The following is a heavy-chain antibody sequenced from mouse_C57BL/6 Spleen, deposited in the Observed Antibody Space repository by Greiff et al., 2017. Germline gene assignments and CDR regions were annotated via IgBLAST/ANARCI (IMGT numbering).Heavy chain of an antibody. V-gene: IGHV1-85*01. D-gene: IGHD3-1*01. J-gene: IGHJ3*01. CDR3: ARSTDICFGAY. CDR1: GYTFTSYD. Sequence: VQGVESGPELVKPGASVKLSCKASGYTFTSYDINWVKQRPGQGVEWIGWIYPRDGSTKHNEQFKGKATLTVDTSSSTAYIELHGLTSGDSAVYFCARSTDICFGAYWGQGTLVTVSA. CDR2: IYPRDGST.